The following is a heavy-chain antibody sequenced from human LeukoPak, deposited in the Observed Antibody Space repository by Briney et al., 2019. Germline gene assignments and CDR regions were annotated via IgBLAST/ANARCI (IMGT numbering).Heavy chain of an antibody. D-gene: IGHD2-21*02. Sequence: GGSLRLSCAASGFSFSDYTMNWVRQAPGKGLEYVSSISGSSREIYYADSVKGCFTISRDNTKSSLFLQMNSLRVEDMAVYYCARGYCGGDCYGDWGQGTLVTVSS. J-gene: IGHJ1*01. CDR2: ISGSSREI. CDR3: ARGYCGGDCYGD. CDR1: GFSFSDYT. V-gene: IGHV3-21*01.